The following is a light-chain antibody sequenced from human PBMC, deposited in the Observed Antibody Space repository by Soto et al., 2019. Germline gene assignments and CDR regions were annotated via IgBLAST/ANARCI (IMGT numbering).Light chain of an antibody. CDR2: DAS. J-gene: IGKJ4*01. CDR3: QQYGSSPLT. V-gene: IGKV3-20*01. Sequence: EIVLTQSPGTLSLSPGERATLSCRASQSVSSSYLAWYQQKPGQAPRLLIYDASSRATGIADRFSGSGSGTDFPLTISRLEPEDFAVYYCQQYGSSPLTFGGGTKVEIK. CDR1: QSVSSSY.